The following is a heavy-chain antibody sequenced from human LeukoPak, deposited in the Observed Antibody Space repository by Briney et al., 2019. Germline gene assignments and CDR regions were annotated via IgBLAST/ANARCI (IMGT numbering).Heavy chain of an antibody. CDR1: GFTFSNYA. D-gene: IGHD2-21*01. Sequence: GGSLRLSCAASGFTFSNYAMTWVRQAPGKGLEWVSAISGSSGSTYYADSVKGRFTISRDNSKNTLYLQMNSLRAEDTAIYYCAEEGENYAFDIWGQGTMVTVSS. J-gene: IGHJ3*02. CDR2: ISGSSGST. CDR3: AEEGENYAFDI. V-gene: IGHV3-23*01.